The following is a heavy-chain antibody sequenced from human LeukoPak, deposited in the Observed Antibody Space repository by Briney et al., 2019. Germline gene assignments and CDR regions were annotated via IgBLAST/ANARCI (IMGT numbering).Heavy chain of an antibody. CDR2: INGDGRST. D-gene: IGHD2-2*01. J-gene: IGHJ4*02. CDR3: ARDPEYSTRG. V-gene: IGHV3-74*03. CDR1: GFTFRTDW. Sequence: PGGSLRFSSVASGFTFRTDWMHWVRQAPGKGLVWVSRINGDGRSTTYADSVKGRFTTSRDNAKNTLYLQMNSLRAEDTAVYYCARDPEYSTRGWGEGPLVTVSS.